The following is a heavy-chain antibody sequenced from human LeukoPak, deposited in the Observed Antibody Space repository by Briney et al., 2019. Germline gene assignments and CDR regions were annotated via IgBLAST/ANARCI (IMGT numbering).Heavy chain of an antibody. V-gene: IGHV1-46*01. J-gene: IGHJ2*01. CDR1: GYTFTSYY. CDR3: ARDTGGRYYGPGFVDL. Sequence: ASVKVSCKASGYTFTSYYMHWVRQAPGQGLEWMGIINPSGGSTSYAQKFQGRVTMTRDMSTSTVYMELSSLRSEDTAVYYCARDTGGRYYGPGFVDLWGRGTLVTVSS. CDR2: INPSGGST. D-gene: IGHD1-26*01.